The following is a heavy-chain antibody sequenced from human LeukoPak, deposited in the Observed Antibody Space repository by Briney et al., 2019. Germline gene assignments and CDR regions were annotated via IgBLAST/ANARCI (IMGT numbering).Heavy chain of an antibody. CDR1: GFTFSSYR. D-gene: IGHD1-7*01. CDR2: IKQDGTEM. Sequence: PGGSLRLSCAASGFTFSSYRMSWVRQAPGKGLEWVADIKQDGTEMYYVDSVKGRFTISRDNAKNSLYLQMNSLRAEDTAVYYCSRAGWNYGIYWGQGTLVTVSP. J-gene: IGHJ4*02. CDR3: SRAGWNYGIY. V-gene: IGHV3-7*01.